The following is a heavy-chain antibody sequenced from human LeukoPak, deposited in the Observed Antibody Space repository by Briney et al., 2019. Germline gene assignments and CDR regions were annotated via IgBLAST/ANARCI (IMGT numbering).Heavy chain of an antibody. V-gene: IGHV4-59*12. CDR1: GGSISSYY. CDR2: IYYSGST. J-gene: IGHJ4*02. D-gene: IGHD3-22*01. CDR3: ASQYYDSSGYYYVGYFDY. Sequence: SETLSLTCTVSGGSISSYYWSWIRQPPGKGLEWIGYIYYSGSTNYNPSLKGRVTMSVDTSKNQFSLKLSSVTAADTAVYYCASQYYDSSGYYYVGYFDYWGQGTLVTVSS.